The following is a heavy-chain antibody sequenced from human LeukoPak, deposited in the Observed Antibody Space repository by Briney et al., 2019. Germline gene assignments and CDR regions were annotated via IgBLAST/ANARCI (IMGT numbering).Heavy chain of an antibody. CDR2: IIPIFGTA. V-gene: IGHV1-69*13. Sequence: SEKVSCKASGGTFSSYAISWVRQAPGQGLEWMGGIIPIFGTANYAQKFQGRVTITADESTSTAYMELSSLRSEDTAVYYCARDRNSNYRYGMDVWGQGTTVTVSS. J-gene: IGHJ6*02. D-gene: IGHD4-11*01. CDR1: GGTFSSYA. CDR3: ARDRNSNYRYGMDV.